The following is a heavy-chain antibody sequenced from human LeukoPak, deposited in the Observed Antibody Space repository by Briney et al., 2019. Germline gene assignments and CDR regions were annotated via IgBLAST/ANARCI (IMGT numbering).Heavy chain of an antibody. D-gene: IGHD6-19*01. CDR1: GYSFTSYW. CDR3: ARRAPGSGWYSGWFDP. Sequence: GESLKISCKGSGYSFTSYWIGWVRQMPGKGLDWMGFIYPGDSDTRYSPSFQGQVTISADKSISTAYLQWSSLKASDTAMYYCARRAPGSGWYSGWFDPWGQGTLVTVSS. J-gene: IGHJ5*02. CDR2: IYPGDSDT. V-gene: IGHV5-51*01.